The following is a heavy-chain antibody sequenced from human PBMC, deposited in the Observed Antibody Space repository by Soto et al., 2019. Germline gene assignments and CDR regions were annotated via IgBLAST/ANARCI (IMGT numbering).Heavy chain of an antibody. D-gene: IGHD6-19*01. CDR3: ARDLGWAFDS. V-gene: IGHV3-48*02. CDR2: ISGGGRPI. J-gene: IGHJ4*02. CDR1: GFTFSTFS. Sequence: EVQLVESGGGSVQPGGSLRLSCAASGFTFSTFSMNWVRQAPGRGLEWISYISGGGRPISYADSVKGRFTISRDNANNSVYLQMDSLTDEDTAVYYCARDLGWAFDSWGQGTLVTVSS.